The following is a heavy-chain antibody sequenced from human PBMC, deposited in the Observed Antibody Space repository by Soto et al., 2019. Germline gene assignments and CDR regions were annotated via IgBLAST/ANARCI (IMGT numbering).Heavy chain of an antibody. J-gene: IGHJ6*03. CDR2: IYYSGST. CDR1: GGSISSGGYY. Sequence: SETLSLTCTVSGGSISSGGYYWSWIRQHPGKGLEWIGYIYYSGSTYYNPSLKSRVTISVDTSKNQFSLKLSSVTAADTAVYYCARGSSSSYHYYYYLDVWGKGTTVTVSS. V-gene: IGHV4-31*03. CDR3: ARGSSSSYHYYYYLDV. D-gene: IGHD2-2*01.